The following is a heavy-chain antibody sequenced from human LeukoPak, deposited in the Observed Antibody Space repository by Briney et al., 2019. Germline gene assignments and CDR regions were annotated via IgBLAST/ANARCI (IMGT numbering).Heavy chain of an antibody. CDR2: IYTSGST. CDR1: GGSISSYY. CDR3: ARLGNTSGYYDY. J-gene: IGHJ4*02. Sequence: PSETLSLTCTVSGGSISSYYWSWIRQPPGKGLEWIGYIYTSGSTNYDPSLKSRVTISVDTSKNQFSLKLSAVSAADTAVYYCARLGNTSGYYDYWVRGSLVTVCS. D-gene: IGHD3-22*01. V-gene: IGHV4-4*09.